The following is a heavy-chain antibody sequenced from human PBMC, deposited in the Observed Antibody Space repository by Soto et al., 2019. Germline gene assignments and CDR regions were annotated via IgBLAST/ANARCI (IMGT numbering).Heavy chain of an antibody. V-gene: IGHV3-53*01. CDR3: AKDGRGSGSHYNSFGY. J-gene: IGHJ4*02. D-gene: IGHD3-10*01. CDR1: GFTVGNNY. CDR2: IYSTGTT. Sequence: ESGGGLIQPRGSLKLSCAASGFTVGNNYMSWVRQAPGKGLEWVSLIYSTGTTKYADSVKGRFTVSRDNAKNTLYLQMNSLRAEDTAVYYCAKDGRGSGSHYNSFGYWGQGTLVTVSS.